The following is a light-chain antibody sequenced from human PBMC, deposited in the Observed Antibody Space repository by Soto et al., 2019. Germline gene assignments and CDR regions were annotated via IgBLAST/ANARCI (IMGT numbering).Light chain of an antibody. V-gene: IGLV2-23*02. J-gene: IGLJ1*01. CDR1: SSDVGLYNF. CDR3: CSYAGSSTYV. Sequence: QSVLTQPASVSGSPGQSITISCTGTSSDVGLYNFLSWYQQHPGKAPKLMIYEVSNRPSGVSNRFSGSKSGNTASLTISGLQAEDEADYYCCSYAGSSTYVFGTGTKLTVL. CDR2: EVS.